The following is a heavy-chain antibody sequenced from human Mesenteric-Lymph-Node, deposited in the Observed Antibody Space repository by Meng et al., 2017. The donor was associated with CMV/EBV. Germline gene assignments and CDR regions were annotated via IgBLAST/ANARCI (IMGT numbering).Heavy chain of an antibody. J-gene: IGHJ4*02. CDR1: GFTFSAYY. V-gene: IGHV3-72*01. CDR3: TTSRYYYDTSGYDY. CDR2: TRNKANSYTT. Sequence: GESLKISCAASGFTFSAYYMDWVRQAPGKGLEWVGRTRNKANSYTTEYAASVKGRFTISRDDSKNSLYLQMNSLKTEDTAVYYCTTSRYYYDTSGYDYWGQGTLVTVSS. D-gene: IGHD3-22*01.